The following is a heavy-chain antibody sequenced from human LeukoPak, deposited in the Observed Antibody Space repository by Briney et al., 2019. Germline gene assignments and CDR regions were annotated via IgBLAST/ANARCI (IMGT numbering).Heavy chain of an antibody. V-gene: IGHV1-18*01. CDR1: GYTFTSYG. D-gene: IGHD1-26*01. J-gene: IGHJ4*02. CDR3: ARARSEWELLPNYDY. Sequence: ASVKVSCKATGYTFTSYGISWVRQAPGQGLEWMGWISAYNGNTNYAQKLQGRVTMTTDTSTSTAYMELRRLRSDDTAVYYCARARSEWELLPNYDYWGQGTLVTVSS. CDR2: ISAYNGNT.